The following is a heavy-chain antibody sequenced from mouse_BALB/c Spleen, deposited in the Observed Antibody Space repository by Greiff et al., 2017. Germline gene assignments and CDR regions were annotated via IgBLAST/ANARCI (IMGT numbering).Heavy chain of an antibody. CDR3: ARWNYYAMDY. CDR2: ISYSGST. V-gene: IGHV3-2*02. J-gene: IGHJ4*01. Sequence: VQLQQSGPGLVKPSQSLSLTCTVTGYSITSDYAWNWIRQFPGNKLEWMGYISYSGSTSYNPSLKSRISITRDTSKNQFFLQLNSVTTEDTATYYCARWNYYAMDYWGQGTSVTVSS. CDR1: GYSITSDYA.